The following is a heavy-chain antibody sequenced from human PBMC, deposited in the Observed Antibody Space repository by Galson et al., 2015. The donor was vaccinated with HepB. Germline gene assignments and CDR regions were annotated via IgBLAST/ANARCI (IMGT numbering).Heavy chain of an antibody. Sequence: SVKVSCKASGYTFTSYYMHWVRQAPGQGLEWMGIINPSGGSTSYAQKLQGRVTMTRDTSTSTVYMELSSLRSEDTAVYYCARAYSSGWLIDYWGQGTLVTVSS. CDR3: ARAYSSGWLIDY. CDR2: INPSGGST. D-gene: IGHD6-19*01. V-gene: IGHV1-46*04. CDR1: GYTFTSYY. J-gene: IGHJ4*02.